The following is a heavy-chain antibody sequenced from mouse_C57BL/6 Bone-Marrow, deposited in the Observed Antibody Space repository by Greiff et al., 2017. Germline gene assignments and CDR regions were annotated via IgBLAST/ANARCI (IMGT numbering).Heavy chain of an antibody. Sequence: DVMLVESGEGLVKPGGSLKLSCAASGFTFSSYAMSWVRQTPEKRLEWVAYISSGGDYIYYADTVKGRFTISRDNARNTLYLQMSSLKSEDTAMYYCTRDSSGYVYAMDYWGQGTSVTVSS. CDR3: TRDSSGYVYAMDY. V-gene: IGHV5-9-1*02. D-gene: IGHD3-2*02. CDR1: GFTFSSYA. J-gene: IGHJ4*01. CDR2: ISSGGDYI.